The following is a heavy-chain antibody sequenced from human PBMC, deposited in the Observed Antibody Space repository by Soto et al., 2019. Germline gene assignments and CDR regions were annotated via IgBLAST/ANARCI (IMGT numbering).Heavy chain of an antibody. D-gene: IGHD2-21*02. CDR1: GFPFSSYA. CDR2: ISGSGGST. V-gene: IGHV3-23*01. J-gene: IGHJ4*02. CDR3: AKDPSPASVVVTAILAY. Sequence: GGSLRLSCAASGFPFSSYAMSWVRQAPGKGLEWVSAISGSGGSTYYADSVKGRFTISRDNSKNTLYLQMNSLRAEDTAVYYCAKDPSPASVVVTAILAYWGQGTLVTVSS.